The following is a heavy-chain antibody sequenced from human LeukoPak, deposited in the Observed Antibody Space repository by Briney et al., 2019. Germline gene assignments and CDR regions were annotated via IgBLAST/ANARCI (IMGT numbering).Heavy chain of an antibody. J-gene: IGHJ5*02. CDR1: GYTFTSYG. D-gene: IGHD6-13*01. V-gene: IGHV1-18*01. Sequence: ASVKVSCKASGYTFTSYGISWVRQAPGQGLEWMGWISAYNGNTNYAQKLQGRVTMTTDTSTSTAYMELRSLRSDDTAVYYCARARPHSSSWWNWFDPWGQGTLVTVSS. CDR3: ARARPHSSSWWNWFDP. CDR2: ISAYNGNT.